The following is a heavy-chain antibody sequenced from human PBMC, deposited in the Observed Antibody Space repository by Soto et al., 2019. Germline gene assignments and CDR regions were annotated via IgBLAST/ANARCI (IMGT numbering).Heavy chain of an antibody. J-gene: IGHJ4*02. CDR1: GGTFSSYA. CDR2: IIPIFGTA. CDR3: ARFTYYYDSSGYARDY. D-gene: IGHD3-22*01. V-gene: IGHV1-69*01. Sequence: QVQLVQSGAEVKKPGSSVKVSCKASGGTFSSYAISWVRQAPGQGLEWMGGIIPIFGTANYAQKFQGRVTITEDESTSTAYMELSRLRSEDTAVYYCARFTYYYDSSGYARDYWGQGTLVTVSS.